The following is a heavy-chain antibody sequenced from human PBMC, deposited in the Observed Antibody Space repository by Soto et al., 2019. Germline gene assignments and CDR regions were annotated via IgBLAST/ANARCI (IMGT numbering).Heavy chain of an antibody. V-gene: IGHV4-59*01. CDR1: GGSISSYY. J-gene: IGHJ4*02. CDR2: MYSSGSP. D-gene: IGHD5-12*01. Sequence: QVQLQESGPGLVKPSETLSLTCTVSGGSISSYYWSWIRQPPEKGLEWIGYMYSSGSPNYNPSFKRRVTMSVDTSKTLFALKLSSVTAADTAVYYCARGGVATTVVSYWGQGALVTVSS. CDR3: ARGGVATTVVSY.